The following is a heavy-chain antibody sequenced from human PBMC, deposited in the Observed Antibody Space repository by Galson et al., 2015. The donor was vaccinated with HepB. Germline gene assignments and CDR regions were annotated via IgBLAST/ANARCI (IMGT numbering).Heavy chain of an antibody. J-gene: IGHJ6*03. CDR2: IIPIFGTA. V-gene: IGHV1-69*13. CDR1: GGTFSSYA. Sequence: SVKVSCKASGGTFSSYAISWVRQAPGQGLECMGGIIPIFGTANYAQKFQGRVTITADESTSTAYMELSSLRSEDTAVYYCARRVPSVQLERCPDYYYMDVWGKGATVTVSS. CDR3: ARRVPSVQLERCPDYYYMDV. D-gene: IGHD1-1*01.